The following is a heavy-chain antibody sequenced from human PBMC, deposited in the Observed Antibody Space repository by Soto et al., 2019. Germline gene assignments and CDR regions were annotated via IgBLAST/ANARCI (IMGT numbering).Heavy chain of an antibody. CDR3: AHRPGFDWLPIGPYYFDY. D-gene: IGHD3-9*01. CDR1: GFSLSTSGVG. V-gene: IGHV2-5*02. J-gene: IGHJ4*02. Sequence: QITLKESGPTLVKPTQTLTLTCTFSGFSLSTSGVGVGWIRQPPGKALEWLALIYWDDYKRYSPSLKSRLTITKDTSKNQVVLTMTNMDPVDTATYYCAHRPGFDWLPIGPYYFDYWGQGTLVTVSS. CDR2: IYWDDYK.